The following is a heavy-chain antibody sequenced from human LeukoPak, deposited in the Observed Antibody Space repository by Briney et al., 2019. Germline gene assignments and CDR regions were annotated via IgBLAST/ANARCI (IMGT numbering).Heavy chain of an antibody. Sequence: GGSVKLSCTASGYTFTGYFMHWVREAPGQGLEWMGWINPNGGSTKYAHKLQGRVTMTSDTSITTTYMELSNLISDDTAVYYCAREGRDLGSNYYAMDVWGQGTTVTVSS. CDR1: GYTFTGYF. CDR2: INPNGGST. D-gene: IGHD3/OR15-3a*01. J-gene: IGHJ6*02. CDR3: AREGRDLGSNYYAMDV. V-gene: IGHV1-2*02.